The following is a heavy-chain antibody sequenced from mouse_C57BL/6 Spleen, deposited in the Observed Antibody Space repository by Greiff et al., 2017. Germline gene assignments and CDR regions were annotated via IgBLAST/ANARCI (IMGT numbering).Heavy chain of an antibody. Sequence: QVQLQQPGAELVKPGASVKLSCKASGYTFTSYWMHWVKQRPGQGLEWLGMIHPNSGSTNYNEKFKSKATLTVDKSSSTAYMQLSSLTSEASAVYYCAREGEPNEYDGSWFAYWGQGTLVTVSA. D-gene: IGHD2-4*01. CDR2: IHPNSGST. CDR3: AREGEPNEYDGSWFAY. J-gene: IGHJ3*01. V-gene: IGHV1-64*01. CDR1: GYTFTSYW.